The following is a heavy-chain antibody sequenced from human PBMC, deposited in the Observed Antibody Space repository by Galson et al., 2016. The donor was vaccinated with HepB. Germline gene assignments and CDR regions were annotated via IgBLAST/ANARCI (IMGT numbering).Heavy chain of an antibody. CDR1: GYRFSDFW. CDR2: IYPDDYDT. J-gene: IGHJ2*01. Sequence: QSGAEVKKTGESLKISCKTSGYRFSDFWIGWVRHMPGKGLEWMGIIYPDDYDTKYNPSFRGHVTFSVDKSLRTAYLQWDSLKTSDSALYFCARRGDWGDWFFDFWGRGTQVSVSS. V-gene: IGHV5-51*01. D-gene: IGHD2-21*02. CDR3: ARRGDWGDWFFDF.